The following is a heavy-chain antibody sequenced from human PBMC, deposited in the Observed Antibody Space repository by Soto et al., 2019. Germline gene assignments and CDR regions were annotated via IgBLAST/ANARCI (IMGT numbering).Heavy chain of an antibody. J-gene: IGHJ4*02. V-gene: IGHV4-59*12. CDR3: AAGGGLPRYY. CDR2: VCNSGNT. D-gene: IGHD5-12*01. CDR1: GVSSNNYC. Sequence: SETLSLTCTVSGVSSNNYCLSWVRQSPGKGLEWIGYVCNSGNTDYNSSLKSRITMSFDTSKTQFSLSLSSVTAADTALYYCAAGGGLPRYYWGQGTLVTVSS.